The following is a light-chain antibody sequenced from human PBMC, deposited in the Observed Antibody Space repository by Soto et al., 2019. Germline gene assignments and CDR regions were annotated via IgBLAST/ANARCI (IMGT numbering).Light chain of an antibody. Sequence: EIVLTQSPGTLSLSPGERVTLSCRASQSVNSSYLAWYQHKPGQATRLLIYGASTRATGIPDRFSGSGSGTFFTLTIDRLEPGDVAMYYCQQDGNSPQTYGQGTNVDIE. CDR3: QQDGNSPQT. V-gene: IGKV3-20*01. J-gene: IGKJ1*01. CDR1: QSVNSSY. CDR2: GAS.